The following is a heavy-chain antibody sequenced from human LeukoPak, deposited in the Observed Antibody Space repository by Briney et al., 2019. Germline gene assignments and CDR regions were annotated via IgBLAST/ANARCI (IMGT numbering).Heavy chain of an antibody. CDR1: GGSFSDYY. V-gene: IGHV4-34*01. CDR2: IYHSGSS. Sequence: PSETLSLTCALYGGSFSDYYWSWIRQPPGKGLEWIGSIYHSGSSYYNPSLKSRVTISVDTSKNQFSLKLSSVTAADTAVYYCARHSSYYGNFDYWGQGTLVTVSS. CDR3: ARHSSYYGNFDY. J-gene: IGHJ4*02. D-gene: IGHD3-10*01.